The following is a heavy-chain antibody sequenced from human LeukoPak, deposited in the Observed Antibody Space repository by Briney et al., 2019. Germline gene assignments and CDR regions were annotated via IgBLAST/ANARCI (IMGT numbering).Heavy chain of an antibody. J-gene: IGHJ4*02. V-gene: IGHV3-30*02. Sequence: GGSLRLSCAASGFTFSSYGMHWVRQAPGKGLEWVAFIRYDGSNKYYADSVKGRFTISRDNSKNTLYLQMNSLRAEDTAVYYCAKDAAPGMGKLDYWGQGTLATVSS. D-gene: IGHD3-10*01. CDR2: IRYDGSNK. CDR1: GFTFSSYG. CDR3: AKDAAPGMGKLDY.